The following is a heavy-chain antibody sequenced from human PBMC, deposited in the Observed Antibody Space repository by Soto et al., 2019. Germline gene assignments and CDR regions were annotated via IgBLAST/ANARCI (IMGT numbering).Heavy chain of an antibody. V-gene: IGHV1-3*04. CDR1: GYTFISYA. CDR3: ARDLGVGELNWFYP. D-gene: IGHD3-10*01. CDR2: ITTGNGNT. Sequence: ASVKVSCKASGYTFISYAIHLVRQVSGQRFEWMGWITTGNGNTKYSQKFQGRVTITRDTSASTAYMELSSLTSEDTAVYYCARDLGVGELNWFYPWGQGTLVTVAS. J-gene: IGHJ5*02.